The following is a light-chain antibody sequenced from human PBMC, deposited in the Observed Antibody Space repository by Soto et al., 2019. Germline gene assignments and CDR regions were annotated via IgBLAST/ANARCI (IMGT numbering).Light chain of an antibody. CDR2: DAS. CDR3: QQRTNWPLT. J-gene: IGKJ4*01. Sequence: GQPPRLLIFDASTRASGVPGRFNGSGSGTAFTLTISSLEPEDSAVYYCQQRTNWPLTFGGGTKVDNK. V-gene: IGKV3-11*01.